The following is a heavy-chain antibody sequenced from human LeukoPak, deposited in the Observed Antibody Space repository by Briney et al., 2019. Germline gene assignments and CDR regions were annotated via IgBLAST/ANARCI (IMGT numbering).Heavy chain of an antibody. CDR3: ARDRGQWLQLLDY. Sequence: ASVKVSCEASGYTFSSYYMHWVRQAPGQGLEWMGVVSPNGDGPTYAQKFQGRVAMTRDTSKSILYMELSTLRSDDTAIYYCARDRGQWLQLLDYWGQGTLVTVSS. J-gene: IGHJ4*02. CDR1: GYTFSSYY. CDR2: VSPNGDGP. V-gene: IGHV1-46*01. D-gene: IGHD5-24*01.